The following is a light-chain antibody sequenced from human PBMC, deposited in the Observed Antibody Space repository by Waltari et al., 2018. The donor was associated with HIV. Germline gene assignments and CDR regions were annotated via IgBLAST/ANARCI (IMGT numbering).Light chain of an antibody. V-gene: IGLV2-11*01. J-gene: IGLJ3*02. CDR3: CSYADNYPWV. CDR1: SSDVGGYNY. CDR2: DVN. Sequence: QSALTQPRSMSGSPGQSVTISCTGTSSDVGGYNYVSWYQQHPGKAHELMIFDVNRRPSSVPARFVGSKSGNTASLTSSGLQAEEEAEYYCCSYADNYPWVCGGGTKLTVL.